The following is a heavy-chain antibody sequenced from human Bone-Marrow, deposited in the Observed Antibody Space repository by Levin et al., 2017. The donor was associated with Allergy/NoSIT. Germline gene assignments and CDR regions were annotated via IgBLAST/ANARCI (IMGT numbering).Heavy chain of an antibody. V-gene: IGHV4-39*01. Sequence: SETLSLTCTVSGDSISSISDYWGWIRQPPGKGLEWIGTINNNGRTFYNPSLKSRVTVSVATSENQLSLTLTSGTAADTAVYYCARLRGGIQLWQSWGQGTLVTVSS. J-gene: IGHJ5*02. D-gene: IGHD5-18*01. CDR3: ARLRGGIQLWQS. CDR2: INNNGRT. CDR1: GDSISSISDY.